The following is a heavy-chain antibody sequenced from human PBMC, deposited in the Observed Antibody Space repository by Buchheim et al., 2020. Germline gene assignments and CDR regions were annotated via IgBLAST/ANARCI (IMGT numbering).Heavy chain of an antibody. CDR1: GGSVSSGSYY. V-gene: IGHV4-61*01. Sequence: QVQLQESGPGLVKPSETLSLTCTVSGGSVSSGSYYWSWIRQPPGKGLEWIGYIYYSGSTNYNPSLKSRVSISVSTSKNQFSLKLSSVTAADTAVYYCARDGIAVAGAEAGWFDPWGQGTL. J-gene: IGHJ5*02. D-gene: IGHD6-19*01. CDR3: ARDGIAVAGAEAGWFDP. CDR2: IYYSGST.